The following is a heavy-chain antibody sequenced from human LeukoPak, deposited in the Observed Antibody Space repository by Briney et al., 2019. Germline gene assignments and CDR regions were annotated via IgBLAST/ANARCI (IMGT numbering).Heavy chain of an antibody. CDR3: AKELIYDFWSGPLVYYYYYYGMDV. CDR2: IPYGGDDGSNI. Sequence: GGSLRLSCAASGFTFSSYAMHWVRQAPGKGLEWVAVIPYGGDDGSNIYYADSVKGRFTISRDNSKNTLYLQMNSLRAEDTAVYYCAKELIYDFWSGPLVYYYYYYGMDVWGQGTTVTVSS. CDR1: GFTFSSYA. D-gene: IGHD3-3*01. V-gene: IGHV3-30-3*01. J-gene: IGHJ6*02.